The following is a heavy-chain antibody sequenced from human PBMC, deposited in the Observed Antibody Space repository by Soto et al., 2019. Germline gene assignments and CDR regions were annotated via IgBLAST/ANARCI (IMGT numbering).Heavy chain of an antibody. Sequence: GASVKVSCKASGYTFTSYYMHWVRQAPGQGLEWMGIINPSGGSTSYAQKFQGRVTMTRDTSTSTVYMELSSLRSEDTAVYYCARDPILVPAADTYYYYGMDVWGQGTTVTVSS. CDR1: GYTFTSYY. J-gene: IGHJ6*02. V-gene: IGHV1-46*01. CDR3: ARDPILVPAADTYYYYGMDV. D-gene: IGHD2-2*01. CDR2: INPSGGST.